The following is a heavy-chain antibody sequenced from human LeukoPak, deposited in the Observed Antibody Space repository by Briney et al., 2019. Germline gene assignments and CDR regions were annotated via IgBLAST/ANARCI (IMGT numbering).Heavy chain of an antibody. CDR3: VVRPNQDFFDC. CDR1: GVSINSHY. Sequence: KPSETLSLTCTVSGVSINSHYPNWIRQPPGKGLEWIGYIYGSGNTNYNPSLKSRVTISVDASKSQFSLKLSCVTAADTGVYYCVVRPNQDFFDCWGQGALVSV. V-gene: IGHV4-4*09. CDR2: IYGSGNT. J-gene: IGHJ4*02.